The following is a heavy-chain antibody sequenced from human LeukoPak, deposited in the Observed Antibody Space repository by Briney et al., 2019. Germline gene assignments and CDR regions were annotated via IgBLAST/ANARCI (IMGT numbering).Heavy chain of an antibody. CDR1: GFTFSDYS. J-gene: IGHJ4*02. CDR2: ISKGGSP. Sequence: PGGSLRLSCAASGFTFSDYSMGRVRLAPGKGLEWVSIISKGGSPYYAGSVKGRFTISRDDSKNTLYLQMNSLRAEDTAVYYCAKGRRAVAGPDYWGQGTLVTVSS. D-gene: IGHD6-19*01. V-gene: IGHV3-23*01. CDR3: AKGRRAVAGPDY.